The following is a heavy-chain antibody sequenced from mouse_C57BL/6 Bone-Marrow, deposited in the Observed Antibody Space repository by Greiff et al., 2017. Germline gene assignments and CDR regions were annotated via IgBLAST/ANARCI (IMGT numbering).Heavy chain of an antibody. J-gene: IGHJ3*01. V-gene: IGHV5-15*01. Sequence: EVQGVESGGGLVQPGGSLKLSCAASGFTFSDYGMAWVRQAPRKGPEWVAFISNLADSIYYADTVTGRFTISRENAKNTLYLEMSSLRSEDTAMYYCARRYYGAWFAYWGQGTLVTVSA. CDR3: ARRYYGAWFAY. CDR1: GFTFSDYG. D-gene: IGHD1-1*01. CDR2: ISNLADSI.